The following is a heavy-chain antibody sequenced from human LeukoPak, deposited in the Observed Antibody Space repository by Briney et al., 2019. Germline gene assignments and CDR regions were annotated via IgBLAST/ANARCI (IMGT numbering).Heavy chain of an antibody. CDR1: GFTFSTQG. Sequence: PGGSLRLSCATSGFTFSTQGMHWVRQAPGKGLEWVTFIQNDGKDKRYADSVQGRFTVSRDDSKKTVYLQVNSLRVEDTAMYYCTRESVSSRVGELLLDWGQGTLVTVSS. CDR2: IQNDGKDK. J-gene: IGHJ4*01. CDR3: TRESVSSRVGELLLD. D-gene: IGHD3-10*01. V-gene: IGHV3-30*02.